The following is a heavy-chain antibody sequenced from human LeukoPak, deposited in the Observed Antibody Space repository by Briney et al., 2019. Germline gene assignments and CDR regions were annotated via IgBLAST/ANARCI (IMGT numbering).Heavy chain of an antibody. CDR1: GITVGNNY. CDR2: IYSGGST. V-gene: IGHV3-66*01. J-gene: IGHJ6*02. CDR3: AAFSHKGV. Sequence: GGSLRISCAASGITVGNNYMSWVRQAPGKGLEWVSVIYSGGSTHYADSVRGRFTVSRDSSKNTVYLQLNSLRAEDTAVYYCAAFSHKGVWGQGTTVTVSS. D-gene: IGHD2/OR15-2a*01.